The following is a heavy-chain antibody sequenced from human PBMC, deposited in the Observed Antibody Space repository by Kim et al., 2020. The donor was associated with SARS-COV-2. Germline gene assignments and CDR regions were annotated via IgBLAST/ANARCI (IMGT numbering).Heavy chain of an antibody. CDR2: IYYSGST. V-gene: IGHV4-39*07. CDR1: GGSISSSSYY. Sequence: SETLSLTCTVSGGSISSSSYYWGWIRQPPGKGLEWIGSIYYSGSTYYNPSLKSRVTISVDTSKNQFSLKLSSVTAADTAVYYCARRIAVAGSFDYWGQGTLVTVSS. CDR3: ARRIAVAGSFDY. J-gene: IGHJ4*02. D-gene: IGHD6-19*01.